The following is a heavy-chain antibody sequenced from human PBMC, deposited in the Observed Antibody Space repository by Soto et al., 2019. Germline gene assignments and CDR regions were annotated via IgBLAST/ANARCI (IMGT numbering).Heavy chain of an antibody. D-gene: IGHD5-12*01. J-gene: IGHJ4*02. CDR2: ISYDESNK. Sequence: GGSLRLSCAASGFSFRSYGMHWVCQTPGKGLEWVAVISYDESNKNYADSVKGRFTISRDISKKTLYLQMNSLRSEDTAVYYCAKDRNSGYDYVFDYWGQGTLVTVSS. CDR3: AKDRNSGYDYVFDY. CDR1: GFSFRSYG. V-gene: IGHV3-30*18.